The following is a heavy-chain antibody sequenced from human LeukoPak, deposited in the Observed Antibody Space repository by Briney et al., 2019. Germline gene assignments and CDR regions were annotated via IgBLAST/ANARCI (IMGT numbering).Heavy chain of an antibody. V-gene: IGHV3-53*01. Sequence: GGSLRLSRAASAFTFSSYEMNWVRQAPGKGLEWVSVIYSGGSTYYADSVKGRFTISRDNSKNTLYLQMNSLRAEDTAVYYCARDVSFSGSGRYYWGQGTLVTVSS. CDR1: AFTFSSYE. CDR2: IYSGGST. J-gene: IGHJ4*02. D-gene: IGHD3-10*01. CDR3: ARDVSFSGSGRYY.